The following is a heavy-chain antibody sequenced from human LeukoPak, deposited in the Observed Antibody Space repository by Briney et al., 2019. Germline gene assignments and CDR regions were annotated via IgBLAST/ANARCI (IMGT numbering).Heavy chain of an antibody. J-gene: IGHJ3*02. V-gene: IGHV3-21*01. D-gene: IGHD2-2*01. CDR2: ISSSSAHI. Sequence: GGSLRLSCAASGFSFNTYSMNWVRQAPGKGLEWVSSISSSSAHIFYADSVKGRFSISRDNAKNSLYLQMDSLRVEDTAVYYCTSRYCTTTNCYSFDNWGQGTMVTVSS. CDR1: GFSFNTYS. CDR3: TSRYCTTTNCYSFDN.